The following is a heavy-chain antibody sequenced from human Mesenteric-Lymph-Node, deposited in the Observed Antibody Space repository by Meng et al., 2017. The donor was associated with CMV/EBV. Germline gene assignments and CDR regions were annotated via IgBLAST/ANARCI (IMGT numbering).Heavy chain of an antibody. CDR1: GFTFSDYY. CDR3: AREDKSSRGMDV. Sequence: GESLKISCAASGFTFSDYYMSWIRQAPGKGLEWVSYISSSGSTIYYADSVKGRFTISRDNAKNSLYLQMNSLRAEDTAVYYCAREDKSSRGMDVWGQGTTVTVSS. V-gene: IGHV3-11*01. D-gene: IGHD6-13*01. CDR2: ISSSGSTI. J-gene: IGHJ6*02.